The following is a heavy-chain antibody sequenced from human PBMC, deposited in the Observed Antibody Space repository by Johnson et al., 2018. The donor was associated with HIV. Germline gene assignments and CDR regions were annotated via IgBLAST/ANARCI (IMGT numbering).Heavy chain of an antibody. J-gene: IGHJ3*02. CDR3: ARGGAYCGGDCNAFDI. CDR1: RFTFEEYG. CDR2: INRNGGPI. D-gene: IGHD2-21*02. Sequence: VPSVDSGGGLLQPGGSLRLSCSGSRFTFEEYGIHWVRQVPGKGLAWVSGINRNGGPIGYAASVKGRFTISRDNAKNSLYLQMNSLRAEDTAVYYCARGGAYCGGDCNAFDIWGQGTMVTVSS. V-gene: IGHV3-9*01.